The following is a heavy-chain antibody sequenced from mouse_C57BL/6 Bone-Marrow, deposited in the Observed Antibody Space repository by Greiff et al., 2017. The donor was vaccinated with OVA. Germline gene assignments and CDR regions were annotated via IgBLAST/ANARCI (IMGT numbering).Heavy chain of an antibody. Sequence: VQLKESGGGLVKPGGSLKLSCAASGFTFSSYAMSWVRQTPEKRLEWVATISDGGSYTYYPDNVKGRFTISRDNAKNNLYLQMSHLKSEDTAMYYCARDPPSMDYWGQGTSVTVSS. CDR2: ISDGGSYT. V-gene: IGHV5-4*01. CDR3: ARDPPSMDY. CDR1: GFTFSSYA. J-gene: IGHJ4*01.